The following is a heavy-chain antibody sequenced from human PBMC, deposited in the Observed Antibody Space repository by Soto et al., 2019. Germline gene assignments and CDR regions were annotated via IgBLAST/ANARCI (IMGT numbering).Heavy chain of an antibody. V-gene: IGHV4-4*07. D-gene: IGHD1-7*01. CDR1: GGSISSYR. CDR3: GRESGETWDYEAS. Sequence: PSETLSLTCTVSGGSISSYRWSWIRQPAGKGLEWIGRLNTYGNTHYNPSLKNRVTVSVDTSRNQFFLTLRSVTAADSAVYHCGRESGETWDYEASWGQGTPVTVSS. J-gene: IGHJ5*02. CDR2: LNTYGNT.